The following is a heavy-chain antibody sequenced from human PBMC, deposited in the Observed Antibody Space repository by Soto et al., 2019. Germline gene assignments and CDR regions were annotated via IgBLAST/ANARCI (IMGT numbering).Heavy chain of an antibody. CDR1: GYTFTSYG. D-gene: IGHD2-2*01. CDR3: AREVLRVRKLSWFDP. V-gene: IGHV1-18*01. CDR2: ISAYNGNT. J-gene: IGHJ5*02. Sequence: ASVKVSCKASGYTFTSYGISWVRQAPGQGLEWMGWISAYNGNTNYAQKLQGRVTMTTDTSTSTAYMELRSLRSDDTAVYYCAREVLRVRKLSWFDPWGQGNLVTVSS.